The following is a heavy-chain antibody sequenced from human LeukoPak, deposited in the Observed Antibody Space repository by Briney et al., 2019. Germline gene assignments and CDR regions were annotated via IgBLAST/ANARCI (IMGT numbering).Heavy chain of an antibody. CDR2: ISSSSSYI. D-gene: IGHD4-17*01. Sequence: GGSLRLSCAASGFTFSSYSMNWVRQAPGRGLGWVSSISSSSSYINYADSVKGRFTISRDNTKHSLYLQMNSLRAEDTAVYYCARGGDYVPDYFDYCGQGTLVTVSS. CDR1: GFTFSSYS. J-gene: IGHJ4*02. V-gene: IGHV3-21*01. CDR3: ARGGDYVPDYFDY.